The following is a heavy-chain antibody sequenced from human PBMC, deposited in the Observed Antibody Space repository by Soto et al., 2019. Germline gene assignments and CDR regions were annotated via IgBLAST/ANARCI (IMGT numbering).Heavy chain of an antibody. CDR1: GYSINSGYY. D-gene: IGHD1-1*01. CDR2: IHHRGST. J-gene: IGHJ4*02. Sequence: PSETLSLTCAISGYSINSGYYWGWIRQPPGKGLEWLGSIHHRGSTYYNPSLKSRVTISLDTSKNQFSLRLTSVTAADTAVFYCARGLGANDGYYFYYWGQGAPVTGSS. CDR3: ARGLGANDGYYFYY. V-gene: IGHV4-38-2*01.